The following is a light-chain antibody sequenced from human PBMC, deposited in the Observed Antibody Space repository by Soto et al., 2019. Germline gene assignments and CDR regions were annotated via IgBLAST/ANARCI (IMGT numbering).Light chain of an antibody. Sequence: AIRMTQSPSSLSASTGDRVTITCRASQGISSYLAWYQQKPGKAPKLLIYAASTLQSGVPSRFSRSGSGTDFTLTISCLQSEDFATYYCQQYYSYPRTFGQGTKVEIE. CDR3: QQYYSYPRT. V-gene: IGKV1-8*01. CDR1: QGISSY. J-gene: IGKJ1*01. CDR2: AAS.